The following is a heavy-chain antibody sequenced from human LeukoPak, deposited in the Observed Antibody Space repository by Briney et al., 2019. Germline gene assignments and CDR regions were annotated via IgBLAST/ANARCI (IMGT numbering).Heavy chain of an antibody. Sequence: GGSLRLSCEASGFTLSSYGVHWVRQGPGKGLEWVGFVSHDGSKDYYGDSVTGRFTISRDNAGNMVYLQVNSLTSADTAVYFCARELSPYGSGTSSSFRYWGQGALVIVSS. CDR3: ARELSPYGSGTSSSFRY. D-gene: IGHD3-10*01. CDR1: GFTLSSYG. V-gene: IGHV3-30*04. J-gene: IGHJ4*02. CDR2: VSHDGSKD.